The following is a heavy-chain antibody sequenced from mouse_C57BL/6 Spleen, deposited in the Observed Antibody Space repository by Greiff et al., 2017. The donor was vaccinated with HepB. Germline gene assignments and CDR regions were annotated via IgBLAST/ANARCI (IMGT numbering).Heavy chain of an antibody. J-gene: IGHJ2*01. Sequence: DVKLQESGGDLVKPGGSLKLSCAASGFTFSSYGMSWVRQTPDKRLEWVATISSGGSYTYYPDSVKGRFTISRDNAKNTLYLQMSSLKSEDTAMYYCARHDYFDYWGQGTTLTVSS. CDR1: GFTFSSYG. CDR3: ARHDYFDY. CDR2: ISSGGSYT. V-gene: IGHV5-6*02.